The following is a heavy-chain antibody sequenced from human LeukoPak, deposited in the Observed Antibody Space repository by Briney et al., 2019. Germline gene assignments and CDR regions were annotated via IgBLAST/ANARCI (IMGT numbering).Heavy chain of an antibody. J-gene: IGHJ4*02. Sequence: PGGSLRLSCAASGFTFSSYSMNWVRQAPGKGLEWVSSISSSSSYIYHADSVKGRFTISRDNAKNSLYLQMNSLRAEDTAVYYCARDIAAAGDYWGQGTLVTVSS. CDR2: ISSSSSYI. CDR3: ARDIAAAGDY. CDR1: GFTFSSYS. V-gene: IGHV3-21*01. D-gene: IGHD6-13*01.